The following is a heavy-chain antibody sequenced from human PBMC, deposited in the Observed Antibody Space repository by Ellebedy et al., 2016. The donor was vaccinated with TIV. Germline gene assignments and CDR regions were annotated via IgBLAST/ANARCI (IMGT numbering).Heavy chain of an antibody. Sequence: GESLKISXGASGFSFSTYSMNWVRQAPGKGLEWVSHLNSGTGIITYADSVKGRFTMSRDSAKNSLYLQMHSLRDDDTAVYYCARGVHYGLDVWGQGTTVTVSS. J-gene: IGHJ6*02. CDR3: ARGVHYGLDV. V-gene: IGHV3-48*02. CDR2: LNSGTGII. CDR1: GFSFSTYS.